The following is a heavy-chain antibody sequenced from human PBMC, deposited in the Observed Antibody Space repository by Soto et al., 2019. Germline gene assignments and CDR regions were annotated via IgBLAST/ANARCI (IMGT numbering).Heavy chain of an antibody. J-gene: IGHJ5*01. D-gene: IGHD6-19*01. CDR2: IYYSGST. CDR1: GGSISSGGYY. CDR3: GRNTGWYSHDS. V-gene: IGHV4-31*03. Sequence: PSETLSLTCTVSGGSISSGGYYWSWIRQHPGKGLEWIGSIYYSGSTYYNPSLKSRVTISVDTSKNQFSLKLSSVTAADTAVYYWGRNTGWYSHDSWGQGTLVTVSS.